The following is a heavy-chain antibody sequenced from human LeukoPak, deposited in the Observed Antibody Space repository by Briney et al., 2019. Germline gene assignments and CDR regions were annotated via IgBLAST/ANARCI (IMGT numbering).Heavy chain of an antibody. Sequence: PGGSLRLSCAASGFALSSYIMNWVRQAPGKGLEGVSPIDTSSKYIYYGDSVKDRYTIYRDNAKNSLYLQMNSLRAEDTAVYYCARASTDYDFWSGSHYYYMDVWGKGTTVTVSS. D-gene: IGHD3-3*01. V-gene: IGHV3-21*01. CDR2: IDTSSKYI. CDR3: ARASTDYDFWSGSHYYYMDV. J-gene: IGHJ6*03. CDR1: GFALSSYI.